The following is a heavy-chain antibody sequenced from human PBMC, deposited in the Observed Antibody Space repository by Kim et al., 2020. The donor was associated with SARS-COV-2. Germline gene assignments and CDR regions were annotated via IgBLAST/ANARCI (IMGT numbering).Heavy chain of an antibody. CDR3: AKAGGAWDITPRSFDY. CDR1: RFTFSSYG. J-gene: IGHJ4*02. V-gene: IGHV3-30*18. D-gene: IGHD1-20*01. Sequence: GGSLRLSCAPSRFTFSSYGMHWVRQAPGKGLEWVAAISYDGNNEYYADSVKGRFTISRDNSKNTLFLQMDSLRTEDTAVYYCAKAGGAWDITPRSFDYWGRGALVTVSS. CDR2: ISYDGNNE.